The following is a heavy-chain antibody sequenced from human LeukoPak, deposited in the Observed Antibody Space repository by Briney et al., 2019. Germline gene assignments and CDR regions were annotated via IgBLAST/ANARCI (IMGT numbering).Heavy chain of an antibody. V-gene: IGHV3-53*01. CDR2: IYSGDRT. J-gene: IGHJ4*02. CDR3: ERVSMSQY. Sequence: GGSLRLSCAASGFSVSSDYMSWVRQAPGKGLEWVSVIYSGDRTYYADSVKGRFTVSRDSSKNTLYLQMNNLRVEDTAVYYCERVSMSQYWGQGTLVTVSS. D-gene: IGHD5/OR15-5a*01. CDR1: GFSVSSDY.